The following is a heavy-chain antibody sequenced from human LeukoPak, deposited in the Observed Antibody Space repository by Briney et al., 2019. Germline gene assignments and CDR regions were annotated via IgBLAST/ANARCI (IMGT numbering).Heavy chain of an antibody. CDR1: GYIFTNYY. CDR3: AKEGTYYYDSSGPY. Sequence: ASVKVSCKASGYIFTNYYLHWVRQAPGLGLEWMGIIKPSGGGTSYAQKFQGRVTMTRDTSTSTVYMELSSLRSEDTAVYYCAKEGTYYYDSSGPYWGQGTLVTVSS. V-gene: IGHV1-46*01. CDR2: IKPSGGGT. D-gene: IGHD3-22*01. J-gene: IGHJ4*02.